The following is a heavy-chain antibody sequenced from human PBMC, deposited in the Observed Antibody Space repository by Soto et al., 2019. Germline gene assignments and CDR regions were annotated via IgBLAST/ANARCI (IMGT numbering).Heavy chain of an antibody. CDR3: AKSHFDY. J-gene: IGHJ4*02. V-gene: IGHV3-23*01. CDR1: GFTFSSDA. Sequence: EVQLLESGGGLVQPGGSLRLSCAASGFTFSSDAMSWVRQAPGKGLEWVSTISGSGAGTYYADSVKGRFTISRDNSKNTLYLQMNSLRAEDTAIYYCAKSHFDYWGQGTLVTVSS. CDR2: ISGSGAGT.